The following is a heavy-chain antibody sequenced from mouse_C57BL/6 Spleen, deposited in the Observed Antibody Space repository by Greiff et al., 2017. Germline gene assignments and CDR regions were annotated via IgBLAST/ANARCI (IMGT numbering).Heavy chain of an antibody. CDR3: AVLWLRQHYFDY. D-gene: IGHD2-2*01. Sequence: QVQLKQSGAELVRPGASVKLSCKASGYTFTDYYINWVKQRPGQGLEWIARIYPGSGNTYYNEKFKGKATLTAEKSSSTAYMQLSSLTSEDSAVYFCAVLWLRQHYFDYWGQGTTLTVSS. V-gene: IGHV1-76*01. J-gene: IGHJ2*01. CDR1: GYTFTDYY. CDR2: IYPGSGNT.